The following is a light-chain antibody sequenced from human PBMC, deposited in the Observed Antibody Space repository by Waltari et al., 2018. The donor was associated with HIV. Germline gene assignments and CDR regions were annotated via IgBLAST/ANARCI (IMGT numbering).Light chain of an antibody. CDR1: SSDVGDYNY. Sequence: QSALTQPHSVSGSPGQSVTLSCTGTSSDVGDYNYVSWPQRHPGEAPKLMIYDATKRPSGVPDLFPCSQSGNPASLTISGLQAEDDAEYYCCSYAGTWLFGGGTKLTVL. V-gene: IGLV2-11*01. J-gene: IGLJ3*02. CDR2: DAT. CDR3: CSYAGTWL.